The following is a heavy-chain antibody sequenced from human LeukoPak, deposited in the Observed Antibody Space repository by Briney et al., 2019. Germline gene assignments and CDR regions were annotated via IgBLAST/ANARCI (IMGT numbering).Heavy chain of an antibody. D-gene: IGHD6-19*01. CDR3: ARHTRVVAGRAIDY. CDR2: IYYSGST. Sequence: SETLSLTCTVSGDSMGSSNYYWGWIRQPPGKGLEWIANIYYSGSTYYNPSLKSRVTISVDTSKNQFSLKLSSVTAADTAVYFCARHTRVVAGRAIDYWGQGTLVTVSS. J-gene: IGHJ4*02. V-gene: IGHV4-39*01. CDR1: GDSMGSSNYY.